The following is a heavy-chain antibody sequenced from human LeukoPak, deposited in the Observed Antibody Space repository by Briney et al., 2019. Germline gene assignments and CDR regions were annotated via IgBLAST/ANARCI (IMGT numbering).Heavy chain of an antibody. CDR3: ARDSSPQGFFFFDY. V-gene: IGHV3-21*06. CDR2: ISSSGNDI. J-gene: IGHJ4*02. CDR1: GFTFSNYG. D-gene: IGHD3-10*01. Sequence: GSLRLSCAASGFTFSNYGMDWVRQAPGKGLEWVSYISSSGNDIYSADSVKGRSTISRDNAKNSLYLQMNSLRAEDTAVYYCARDSSPQGFFFFDYWGQGTLVTVSS.